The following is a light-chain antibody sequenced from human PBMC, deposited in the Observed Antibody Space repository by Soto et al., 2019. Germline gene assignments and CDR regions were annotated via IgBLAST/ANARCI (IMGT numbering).Light chain of an antibody. J-gene: IGKJ1*01. CDR3: QQYSSHST. CDR2: HAS. CDR1: QSTSSY. Sequence: DIQMTYSPSTLSASVGDRVTITCRASQSTSSYLAWYQQKPGKAPKLLIYHASSLENGVPSILSGSGSGTEFSLTISSLQPDDFATYYCQQYSSHSTFGQGTKVDIK. V-gene: IGKV1-5*03.